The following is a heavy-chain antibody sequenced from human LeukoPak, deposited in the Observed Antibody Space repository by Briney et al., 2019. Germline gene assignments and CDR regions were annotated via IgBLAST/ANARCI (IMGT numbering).Heavy chain of an antibody. J-gene: IGHJ6*02. CDR3: ARGPLGDSWSGSDLYYYYGMDV. CDR1: GYTFTSYD. Sequence: ASVKVSCKASGYTFTSYDINWVRQATGQGLEWMGWMNPNSGNTGYAQKFQGRVTMTRNTSISTAYMELSSLRSEDTAVYYCARGPLGDSWSGSDLYYYYGMDVWGQGTTVTVSS. CDR2: MNPNSGNT. D-gene: IGHD3-3*01. V-gene: IGHV1-8*01.